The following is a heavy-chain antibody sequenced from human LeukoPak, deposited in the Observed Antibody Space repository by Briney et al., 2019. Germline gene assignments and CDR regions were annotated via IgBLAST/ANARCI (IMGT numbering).Heavy chain of an antibody. CDR2: IYTSGST. V-gene: IGHV4-4*07. CDR3: ARDSYYDSSGYYHAFDI. CDR1: GGSISSYY. J-gene: IGHJ3*02. D-gene: IGHD3-22*01. Sequence: PSETLPLTCTVSGGSISSYYWSWIRQPAGKGLEWIGRIYTSGSTNYNPSLKSRVTMSVDTSKNQFSLKLSSVTAADTAMYYCARDSYYDSSGYYHAFDIWGQGTMVTVSS.